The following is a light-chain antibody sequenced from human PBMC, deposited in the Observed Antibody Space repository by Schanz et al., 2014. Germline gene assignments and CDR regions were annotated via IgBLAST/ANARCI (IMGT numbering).Light chain of an antibody. CDR3: GSYTSSTTSYV. Sequence: QSALTQPASVSGSPGQSITISCIGTSSDIGRSNLVSWYHQHPGKAPKLMIYDVSDRPSGVSDRFSASKSGNTASLTISGLQAEDEGDYYCGSYTSSTTSYVFGSGTKLTVL. V-gene: IGLV2-14*02. J-gene: IGLJ1*01. CDR1: SSDIGRSNL. CDR2: DVS.